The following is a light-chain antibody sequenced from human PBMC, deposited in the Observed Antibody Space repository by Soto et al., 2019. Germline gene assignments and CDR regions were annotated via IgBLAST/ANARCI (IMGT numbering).Light chain of an antibody. J-gene: IGLJ1*01. CDR1: NSDIGGYNY. CDR2: DVT. V-gene: IGLV2-14*01. Sequence: QSVLTQPASVSGSPGQSITISGTGTNSDIGGYNYVSWYQQHPGKAPKLMIYDVTNRPSGVSNRFSGSKSGNTASLTISGLQAEDEADYYCNSYTSSNTYVFGPGTKVTVL. CDR3: NSYTSSNTYV.